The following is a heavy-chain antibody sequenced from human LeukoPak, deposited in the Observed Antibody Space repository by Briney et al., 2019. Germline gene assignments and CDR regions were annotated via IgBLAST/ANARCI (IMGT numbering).Heavy chain of an antibody. CDR1: GFTFSDYS. D-gene: IGHD6-6*01. CDR3: AREKGVSSSSSIDY. V-gene: IGHV3-21*01. CDR2: ISSTSIYI. Sequence: GGSLRLSCSASGFTFSDYSMTWVRQAPGKGLEWVSSISSTSIYIYSADSVKGRFTISRDNAKNSLYLQMSSLRAEDTAVYYCAREKGVSSSSSIDYWGQGTLVTVSP. J-gene: IGHJ4*02.